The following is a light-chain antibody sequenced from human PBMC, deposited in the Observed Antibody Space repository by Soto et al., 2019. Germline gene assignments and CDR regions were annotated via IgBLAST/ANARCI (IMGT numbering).Light chain of an antibody. Sequence: EIVMTQSPATLSVSPGERATVSCRASQSVSSNLAWYQQKPGQAPRLLIYGASTRATGIPARFSGSGSGTEFTLTIGSLQSEDFAVYYCQQYNNWPRTFGQGPSWRSN. J-gene: IGKJ2*01. V-gene: IGKV3-15*01. CDR3: QQYNNWPRT. CDR2: GAS. CDR1: QSVSSN.